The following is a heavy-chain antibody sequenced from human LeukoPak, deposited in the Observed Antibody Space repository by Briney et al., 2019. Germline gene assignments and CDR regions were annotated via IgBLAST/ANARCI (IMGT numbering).Heavy chain of an antibody. CDR2: ISSSGSDI. J-gene: IGHJ4*02. D-gene: IGHD3-10*01. V-gene: IGHV3-21*01. Sequence: GGSLRLSCAASGFTFRSYAMNWVRQAPGKGLEWVSSISSSGSDIHYADSVRGRFTISRDNAKNSLFLQMNTLRDEDTAVYYCARIYYGSGTAPHWGQGTLVIVSS. CDR1: GFTFRSYA. CDR3: ARIYYGSGTAPH.